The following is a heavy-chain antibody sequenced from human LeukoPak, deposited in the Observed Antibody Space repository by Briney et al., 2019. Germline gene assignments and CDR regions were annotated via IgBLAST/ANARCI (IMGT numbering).Heavy chain of an antibody. V-gene: IGHV1-2*06. CDR3: ARERGSSWRYYYMDV. Sequence: ASVKVSCKASGYTFTGYYMHWVRQAPGQGLEWMGRINPNSGGTNYAQKFQGRVTMTRDTSISTAYMELSRLRSDDMAVYYCARERGSSWRYYYMDVWGKGTTVTVSS. D-gene: IGHD6-13*01. CDR1: GYTFTGYY. CDR2: INPNSGGT. J-gene: IGHJ6*03.